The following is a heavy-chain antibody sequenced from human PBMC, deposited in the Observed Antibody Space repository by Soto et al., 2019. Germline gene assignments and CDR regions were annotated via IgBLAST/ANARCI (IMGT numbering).Heavy chain of an antibody. CDR2: MSGRGGRG. J-gene: IGHJ4*02. V-gene: IGHV3-23*01. CDR3: AKPSHGGDYMGSFDS. Sequence: WGSLRLSCATSGFIFCDYAINWFRHFPFKGLEWVSGMSGRGGRGFYAESLKGRFTMSRDNSKSTAYLQMTNLGVEDTAIYYCAKPSHGGDYMGSFDSWGQGALVTVSS. D-gene: IGHD4-17*01. CDR1: GFIFCDYA.